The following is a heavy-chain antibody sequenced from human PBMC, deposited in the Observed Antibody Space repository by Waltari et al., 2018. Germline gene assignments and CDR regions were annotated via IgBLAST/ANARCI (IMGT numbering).Heavy chain of an antibody. Sequence: GTANYAQKFQGRVTITADKSTSTAYMELSSLRSEDTAVYYCARDRVSGSYYYFDYWGQGTLVTVSS. CDR2: GTA. J-gene: IGHJ4*02. D-gene: IGHD1-26*01. CDR3: ARDRVSGSYYYFDY. V-gene: IGHV1-69*06.